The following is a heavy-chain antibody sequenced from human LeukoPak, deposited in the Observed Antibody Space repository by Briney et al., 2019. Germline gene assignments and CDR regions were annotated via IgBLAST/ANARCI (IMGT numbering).Heavy chain of an antibody. CDR3: ARAGYSSSWYRTYNWFDP. V-gene: IGHV1-69*05. J-gene: IGHJ5*02. Sequence: ASAKVSCKASGGTFSSYAISWVRQAPGQGLEWMGGIIPIFGTANYAQKFQGRVTITTDESTSTAYMVLSSLRSEDTAVYYCARAGYSSSWYRTYNWFDPWGQGTLVTVSS. CDR2: IIPIFGTA. CDR1: GGTFSSYA. D-gene: IGHD6-13*01.